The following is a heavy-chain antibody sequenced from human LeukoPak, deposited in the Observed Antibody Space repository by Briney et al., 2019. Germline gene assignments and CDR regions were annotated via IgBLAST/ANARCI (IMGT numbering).Heavy chain of an antibody. Sequence: PGGSLRLSCAASGFTFSAYAMNWVLQAPGKGLEWVPAITYSGGRTYYADSVKGRFTISRDNSKNTLYLQMNSLRAEDTAVYYCAKALSDSSGYYYVEVDYWGQGTLVTVSS. CDR1: GFTFSAYA. D-gene: IGHD3-22*01. CDR2: ITYSGGRT. V-gene: IGHV3-23*01. J-gene: IGHJ4*02. CDR3: AKALSDSSGYYYVEVDY.